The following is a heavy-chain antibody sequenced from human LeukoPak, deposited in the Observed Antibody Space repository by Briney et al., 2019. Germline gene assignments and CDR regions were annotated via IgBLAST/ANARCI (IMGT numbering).Heavy chain of an antibody. CDR2: IYSGGST. J-gene: IGHJ4*02. Sequence: PGGSLRLSCAASGFSVSSNYMSWVRQAPGKGLEWVSVIYSGGSTYYADSVKGRFTISRDNSKNTLYLQMNSLRAEDTAVYYCAKGPSWGVTMVRGVIPYFDYWGQGTLVTVSS. CDR3: AKGPSWGVTMVRGVIPYFDY. CDR1: GFSVSSNY. V-gene: IGHV3-53*01. D-gene: IGHD3-10*01.